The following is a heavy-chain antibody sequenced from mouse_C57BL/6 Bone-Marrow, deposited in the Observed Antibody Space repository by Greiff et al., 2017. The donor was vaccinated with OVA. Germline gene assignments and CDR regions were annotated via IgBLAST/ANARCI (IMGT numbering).Heavy chain of an antibody. V-gene: IGHV1-7*01. CDR2: INPSSGYT. Sequence: VQLQQSGAELAKPGASVKLSCKASGYTFTSYWMHWVKQRPGQGLEWIGYINPSSGYTNYNQKFKDKATGTADKSASTACMQLSSLTYEDSAVYYCARGFAYWGQGALVTVSA. CDR3: ARGFAY. J-gene: IGHJ3*01. CDR1: GYTFTSYW.